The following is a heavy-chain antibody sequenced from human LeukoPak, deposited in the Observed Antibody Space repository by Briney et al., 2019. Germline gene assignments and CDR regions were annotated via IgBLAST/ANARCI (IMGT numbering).Heavy chain of an antibody. CDR2: INSDGSDT. V-gene: IGHV3-74*01. Sequence: PGGSLRLPCAASGFTFTTYWMHWVRQAPGKGLVWVSRINSDGSDTTYADSVKGRFTISRDNAKNTLYLQMNSLRAEDTAVYYCARGTNGTWSFDYWGQGTLVTVSS. J-gene: IGHJ4*02. D-gene: IGHD2-8*01. CDR1: GFTFTTYW. CDR3: ARGTNGTWSFDY.